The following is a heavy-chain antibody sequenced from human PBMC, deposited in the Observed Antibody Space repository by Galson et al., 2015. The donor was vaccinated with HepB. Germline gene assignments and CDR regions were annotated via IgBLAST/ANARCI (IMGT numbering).Heavy chain of an antibody. Sequence: SLRLSCAASGFTFRSYRMNWVRQAPGKGLEWVANIKQDGSEKYYVDSVKGRFTISRDNAKNSLYLQMNSLRAEDTAVYYCARGDCSSTSCYPPRYYFDYWGQGTLVTVSS. CDR3: ARGDCSSTSCYPPRYYFDY. D-gene: IGHD2-2*01. CDR1: GFTFRSYR. J-gene: IGHJ4*02. V-gene: IGHV3-7*01. CDR2: IKQDGSEK.